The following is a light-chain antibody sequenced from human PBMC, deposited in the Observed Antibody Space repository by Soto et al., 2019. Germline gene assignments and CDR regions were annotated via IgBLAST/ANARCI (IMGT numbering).Light chain of an antibody. Sequence: QSVLTQPTSVSGAPGQSITISCTGSSSNIGAGFDVHWYQQLPGTAPKLLIFGNNNRPSGIPDRFSGSKSGTSASLAITGLQAEDEADYYCQSYDNRLSGSWVFGGGPKVPVL. CDR3: QSYDNRLSGSWV. J-gene: IGLJ3*02. CDR1: SSNIGAGFD. CDR2: GNN. V-gene: IGLV1-40*01.